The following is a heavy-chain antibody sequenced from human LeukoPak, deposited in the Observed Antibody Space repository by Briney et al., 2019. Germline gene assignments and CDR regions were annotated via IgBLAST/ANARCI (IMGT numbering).Heavy chain of an antibody. Sequence: GGSLRLSFIASGFAFDEHGMSWVRQVPGKGLEWVSGINWSGGSTGYADPLRGRFTISRDNAKNPLYLQMDSLRAEDTALYYCARAPITSPFYFDYWGQGTLVTVSS. J-gene: IGHJ4*02. CDR2: INWSGGST. D-gene: IGHD2-2*01. CDR1: GFAFDEHG. CDR3: ARAPITSPFYFDY. V-gene: IGHV3-20*03.